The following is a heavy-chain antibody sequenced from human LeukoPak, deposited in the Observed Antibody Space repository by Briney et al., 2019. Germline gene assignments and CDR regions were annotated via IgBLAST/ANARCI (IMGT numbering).Heavy chain of an antibody. CDR1: GFTFSSYG. J-gene: IGHJ4*02. D-gene: IGHD7-27*01. Sequence: GGSLRLSCAASGFTFSSYGMHWVRQAPGKGLEWVAVISYDGSNKYYADSVKGRFTISRDNSKNTLYLQMNSLRAEDTAVYYCAVGSWGYFDYWGQGTLVTVSS. V-gene: IGHV3-30*03. CDR3: AVGSWGYFDY. CDR2: ISYDGSNK.